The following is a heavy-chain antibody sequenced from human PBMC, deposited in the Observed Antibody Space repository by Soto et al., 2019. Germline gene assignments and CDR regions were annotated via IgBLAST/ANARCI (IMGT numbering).Heavy chain of an antibody. CDR2: IIPILGIA. V-gene: IGHV1-69*08. CDR3: ARETVVVTAEKLND. J-gene: IGHJ4*02. CDR1: RGTFSSYT. Sequence: QVQLVQSGAEVKKPGSSVKVSCKASRGTFSSYTISRVRQAPGQGLEWMGRIIPILGIANYAQKFQGRVTITADKSTSTAYMELSSLRSEDTAVYYCARETVVVTAEKLNDWGQGTLVTVSS. D-gene: IGHD2-21*02.